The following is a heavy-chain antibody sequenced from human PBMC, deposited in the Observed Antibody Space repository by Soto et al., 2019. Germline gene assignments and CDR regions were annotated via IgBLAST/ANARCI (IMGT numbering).Heavy chain of an antibody. D-gene: IGHD3-22*01. V-gene: IGHV4-59*01. CDR1: GGSISTYY. Sequence: SSETLSLTCTVSGGSISTYYWSWIRQPPGKGLEWIGYVFFSGSTNYNPSLKSRVTISIDTSKNQFSLKLISVTAADTAVYYCARVSTYYFDSSGSYTSDYWGQGTLVTVSS. J-gene: IGHJ4*02. CDR2: VFFSGST. CDR3: ARVSTYYFDSSGSYTSDY.